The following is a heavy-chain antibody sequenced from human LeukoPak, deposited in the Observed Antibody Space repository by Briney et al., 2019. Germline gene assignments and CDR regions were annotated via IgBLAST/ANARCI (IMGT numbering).Heavy chain of an antibody. CDR3: ARVAVAGYGLADFDY. J-gene: IGHJ4*02. V-gene: IGHV1-18*01. CDR2: ISAYNGNT. CDR1: GYTFTSYG. D-gene: IGHD6-19*01. Sequence: GASVKVSCKASGYTFTSYGISWVRQAPGQGLEWMGWISAYNGNTNYAQKLQGRVTMTTDTSTSTAYMELRSLRSDDTAVYYCARVAVAGYGLADFDYWGQGTLVTVSS.